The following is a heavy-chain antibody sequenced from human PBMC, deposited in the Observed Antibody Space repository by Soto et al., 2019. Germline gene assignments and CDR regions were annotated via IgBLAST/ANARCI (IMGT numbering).Heavy chain of an antibody. CDR3: AKGPSGYYYYMDV. Sequence: EVQLLESGGGLVQSGGSLRLSCAASGFTFSSYAMSWVRQAPGKGLEWVSAISGSGGSTYYADSVKGRFTISRDNSKNTLYLQMNSLRAEDTAVYYCAKGPSGYYYYMDVWGKGTTVTVSS. V-gene: IGHV3-23*01. CDR2: ISGSGGST. J-gene: IGHJ6*03. CDR1: GFTFSSYA. D-gene: IGHD6-19*01.